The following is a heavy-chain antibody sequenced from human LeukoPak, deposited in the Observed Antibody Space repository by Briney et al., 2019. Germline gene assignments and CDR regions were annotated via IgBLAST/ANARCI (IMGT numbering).Heavy chain of an antibody. CDR1: GGSISSSSYY. CDR3: ARVPVLDY. V-gene: IGHV4-39*07. CDR2: IYYNGDT. Sequence: SETLSLTCTVSGGSISSSSYYWAWIRQPPGKGLEWIGSIYYNGDTYFNPSLKSRVTISLDTSKNQFSLNLNSVSAADTAVYYCARVPVLDYWGQGTLVTVSS. J-gene: IGHJ4*02.